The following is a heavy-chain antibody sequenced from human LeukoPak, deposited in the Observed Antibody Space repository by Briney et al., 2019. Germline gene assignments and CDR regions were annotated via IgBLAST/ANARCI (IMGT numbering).Heavy chain of an antibody. CDR2: IYPGDSDT. D-gene: IGHD6-6*01. Sequence: GESLKISCKGSGYSFTSYWIGWVRQMHGKGLEWMGIIYPGDSDTRYGPSFQGQVTISADKSISTAYLQWSSLKASDTAMYYCARSVAARRHSGYYYYYMDVWGKGTTVTVSS. CDR3: ARSVAARRHSGYYYYYMDV. J-gene: IGHJ6*03. V-gene: IGHV5-51*01. CDR1: GYSFTSYW.